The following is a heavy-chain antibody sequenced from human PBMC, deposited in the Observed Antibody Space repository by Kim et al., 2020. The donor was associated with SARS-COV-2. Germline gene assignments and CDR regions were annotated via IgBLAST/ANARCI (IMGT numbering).Heavy chain of an antibody. Sequence: GGSLRLSCEVSGFTFSTYGMYWVRQAPGKGLEWVAVIWYDGSDKYYADSVKGRFTVSRDNSKNTLYLQMNSLRVEDTAVYYCARGWNYYDSGGYYHDPLDYWGQGTLVTVSS. D-gene: IGHD3-22*01. CDR2: IWYDGSDK. J-gene: IGHJ4*02. V-gene: IGHV3-33*01. CDR3: ARGWNYYDSGGYYHDPLDY. CDR1: GFTFSTYG.